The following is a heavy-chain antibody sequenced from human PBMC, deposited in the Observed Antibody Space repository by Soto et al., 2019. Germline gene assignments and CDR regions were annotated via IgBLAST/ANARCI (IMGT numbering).Heavy chain of an antibody. CDR3: ARDIVVVPAGYYYYYGMDV. V-gene: IGHV4-31*03. J-gene: IGHJ6*02. CDR1: GGSISSGGYY. Sequence: TLSLTCTVSGGSISSGGYYWSWIRQHPGKGLEWIGYIYYSGSTYYNPSLKSRVTISVDTSKNQFSLKLSSVTAADTAVYYCARDIVVVPAGYYYYYGMDVWGQGTTVTVSS. CDR2: IYYSGST. D-gene: IGHD2-2*01.